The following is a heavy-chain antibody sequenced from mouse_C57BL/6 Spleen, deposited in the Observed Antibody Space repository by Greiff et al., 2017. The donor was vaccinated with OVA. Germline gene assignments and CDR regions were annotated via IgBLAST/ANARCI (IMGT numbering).Heavy chain of an antibody. D-gene: IGHD2-1*01. CDR1: GYSITSGYY. J-gene: IGHJ3*01. CDR2: ISYDGSN. Sequence: VQLQQSGPGLVKPSQSLSLTCSVTGYSITSGYYWNWIRQFPGNKLEWMGYISYDGSNNYNPSLKNRISITRDTSKNQFFLKLNSVTTEDTATYYCAREEDGNYVGFAYWGQGTLVTVSA. V-gene: IGHV3-6*01. CDR3: AREEDGNYVGFAY.